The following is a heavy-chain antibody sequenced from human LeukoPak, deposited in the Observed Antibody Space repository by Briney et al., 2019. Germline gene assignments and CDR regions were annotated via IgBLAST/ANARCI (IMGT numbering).Heavy chain of an antibody. CDR1: GFTFSNAW. V-gene: IGHV3-15*01. CDR3: TTERGSASWYEYYFDN. CDR2: TKSRIDGGAT. J-gene: IGHJ4*02. Sequence: GGSLRLSCAASGFTFSNAWMSWVRQAPGKGLEWVGRTKSRIDGGATDYAEAVKGRFTISRDDSRATLYLQMSSLKAEDTAVYYCTTERGSASWYEYYFDNWGQGTLVTVAS. D-gene: IGHD6-13*01.